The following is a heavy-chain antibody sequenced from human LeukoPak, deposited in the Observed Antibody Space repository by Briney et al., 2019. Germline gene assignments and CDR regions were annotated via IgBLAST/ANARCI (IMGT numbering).Heavy chain of an antibody. V-gene: IGHV3-21*04. CDR3: AKSLSMGAFDI. CDR2: ISSSSSYI. Sequence: GGSLRLSCAASGFTFSSYSMNWVRQAPGKGLEWVSSISSSSSYIYYADSVKGRFTISRDNAKNSLYLQMNSLRAEDMALYYCAKSLSMGAFDIWGQGTMVTVSS. D-gene: IGHD2/OR15-2a*01. J-gene: IGHJ3*02. CDR1: GFTFSSYS.